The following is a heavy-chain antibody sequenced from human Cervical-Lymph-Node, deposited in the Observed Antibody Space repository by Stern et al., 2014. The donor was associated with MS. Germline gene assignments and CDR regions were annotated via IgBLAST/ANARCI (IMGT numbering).Heavy chain of an antibody. Sequence: QVQLMQSGAEVKKPGSSVRVSCKASGGTFSSFAISWVRQAPGHGLEWMGGIIPMFGAPNYAQKFQGRVTITADASTSTAYMDLNSLRSDDTAVYFCASSVGELTPESVWGQGTTVTV. CDR3: ASSVGELTPESV. CDR2: IIPMFGAP. J-gene: IGHJ6*02. CDR1: GGTFSSFA. D-gene: IGHD3-10*01. V-gene: IGHV1-69*01.